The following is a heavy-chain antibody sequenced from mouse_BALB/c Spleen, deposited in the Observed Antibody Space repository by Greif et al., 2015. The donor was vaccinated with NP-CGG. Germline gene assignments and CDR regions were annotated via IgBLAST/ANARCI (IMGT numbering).Heavy chain of an antibody. J-gene: IGHJ4*01. CDR2: IDPANGNT. Sequence: EVQLQESGAELVKPGASVKLSCTASGFNIKDTYMHWVKQRPEQGLEWIGRIDPANGNTKYDPKFQGKATITADTSSNTAYLQLSSLTSEDTAVYYCARARPYYATDYWGQGTSVTVSS. CDR3: ARARPYYATDY. CDR1: GFNIKDTY. D-gene: IGHD3-1*01. V-gene: IGHV14-3*02.